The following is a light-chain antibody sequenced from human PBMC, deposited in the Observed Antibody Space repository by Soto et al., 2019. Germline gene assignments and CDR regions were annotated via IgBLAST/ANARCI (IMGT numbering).Light chain of an antibody. CDR3: LLYMGSGSWV. CDR1: SGSVSASYY. V-gene: IGLV8-61*01. CDR2: FTN. J-gene: IGLJ3*02. Sequence: QAVVTQEPSFSVSPGGTVTLTCGLSSGSVSASYYPNWYQQTPGQAPRTLIYFTNTRSSGVPDRFSGSILGNKAALTITGAQADDESDYFCLLYMGSGSWVFGGGTKLTVL.